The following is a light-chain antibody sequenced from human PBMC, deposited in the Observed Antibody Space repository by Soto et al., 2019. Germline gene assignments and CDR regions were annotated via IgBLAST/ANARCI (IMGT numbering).Light chain of an antibody. CDR3: QQADSFLLT. CDR1: QGVTSG. V-gene: IGKV1-12*01. J-gene: IGKJ4*01. CDR2: GAS. Sequence: DIQMTQSPSLVSASVGDRVTITCRASQGVTSGLAWYQQKPGKAPNLLIYGASNLQGGVPSRFSGSGSGTDFTLTISSLQPEDFATYYCQQADSFLLTLGGGTKVDIK.